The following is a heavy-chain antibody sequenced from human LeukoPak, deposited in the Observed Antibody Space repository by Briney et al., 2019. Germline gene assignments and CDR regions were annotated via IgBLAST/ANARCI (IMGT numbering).Heavy chain of an antibody. J-gene: IGHJ4*02. CDR1: GGSISSSGYY. V-gene: IGHV4-39*07. Sequence: SETLSLTCTVSGGSISSSGYYWSWIRQPPGKGLEWIGEINHSGSTNYNPSLKSRVTISVDTSKNQFSLKLSSVTAADTAVYYCARGLGTLPPGGYWGQGTLVTVSS. D-gene: IGHD4-23*01. CDR3: ARGLGTLPPGGY. CDR2: INHSGST.